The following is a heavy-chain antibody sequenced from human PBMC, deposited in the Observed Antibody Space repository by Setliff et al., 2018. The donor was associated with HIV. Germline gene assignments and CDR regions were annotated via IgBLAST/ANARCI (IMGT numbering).Heavy chain of an antibody. Sequence: SQTLSLTCAISGDSVSSNSAAWNWIRQSPSRGLEWLGRTYYRSKWYNNYAVSVKSRITINPDTSKNQFSLHLNSVTPDDTAVYYCARDEDGYNHFDFWGQGTLVTAPQ. J-gene: IGHJ4*02. CDR1: GDSVSSNSAA. V-gene: IGHV6-1*01. CDR3: ARDEDGYNHFDF. CDR2: TYYRSKWYN. D-gene: IGHD5-12*01.